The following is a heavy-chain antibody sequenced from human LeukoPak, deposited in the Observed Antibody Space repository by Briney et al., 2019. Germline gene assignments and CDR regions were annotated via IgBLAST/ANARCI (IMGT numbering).Heavy chain of an antibody. CDR2: IIPVLGVS. Sequence: GASVKVSCKASGGSFSSYVITWVPQAPGQGLEWMGRIIPVLGVSNFAQKFQGRVTITADKSTNTAHMELSRLESEDTAVYYCTREGVYAPDPSSYHRDAFDIWGQGTVVIVSS. V-gene: IGHV1-69*04. D-gene: IGHD3-16*02. CDR3: TREGVYAPDPSSYHRDAFDI. CDR1: GGSFSSYV. J-gene: IGHJ3*02.